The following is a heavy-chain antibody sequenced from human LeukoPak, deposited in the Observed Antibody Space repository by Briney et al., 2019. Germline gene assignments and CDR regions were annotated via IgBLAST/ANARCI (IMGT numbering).Heavy chain of an antibody. J-gene: IGHJ4*02. Sequence: GSLRLSCAASGFTFSSCYMAWVRQAPGKGLEWVANIKQDASEKFYVDSVKGRFTISRDNTKNSLYLEMNSLRAEDTAVYYCAGGSGWLIDSWGQGTLVTVSS. CDR3: AGGSGWLIDS. D-gene: IGHD6-19*01. CDR1: GFTFSSCY. V-gene: IGHV3-7*01. CDR2: IKQDASEK.